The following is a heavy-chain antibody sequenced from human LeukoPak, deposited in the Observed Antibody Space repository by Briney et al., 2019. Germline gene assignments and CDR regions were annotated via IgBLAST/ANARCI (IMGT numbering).Heavy chain of an antibody. CDR3: ARLVVAATGNWFDP. D-gene: IGHD2-15*01. V-gene: IGHV4-39*01. CDR2: IYYSGST. CDR1: GGSISSSSYY. Sequence: SETLSLTCTVPGGSISSSSYYWGWIRQPPGKGLEWIGSIYYSGSTYYNPSLKSRVTISVDTSKNQFSLKLSSVTAADTAVYYCARLVVAATGNWFDPWGQGTLVTVSS. J-gene: IGHJ5*02.